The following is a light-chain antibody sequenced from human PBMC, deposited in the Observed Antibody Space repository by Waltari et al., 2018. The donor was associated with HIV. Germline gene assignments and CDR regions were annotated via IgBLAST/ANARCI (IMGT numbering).Light chain of an antibody. CDR3: QQSYATPT. J-gene: IGKJ1*01. Sequence: IVMTQSPESLAVSPGETAIINCKSGQSLLHTSDKRIYRAWYQQRPGTPPKLIIYCASIRESWVTARFSGSWSGTNFSLTITNFVSEDVAVYYCQQSYATPTFGQGTKLEI. CDR2: CAS. CDR1: QSLLHTSDKRIY. V-gene: IGKV4-1*01.